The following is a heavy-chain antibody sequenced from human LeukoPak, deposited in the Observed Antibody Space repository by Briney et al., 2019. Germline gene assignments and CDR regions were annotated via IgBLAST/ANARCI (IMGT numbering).Heavy chain of an antibody. V-gene: IGHV1-18*01. CDR3: ARDLLSGYDYL. J-gene: IGHJ5*02. D-gene: IGHD5-12*01. CDR2: ISAYNGNT. Sequence: ASVKVSCKASGYTFTSYGISWVRQAPGQGLEWMGWISAYNGNTNYAQKLQGRVAMTTDTSTSTAYMELRSLRSGDTAVYYCARDLLSGYDYLWGQGTLVTVSS. CDR1: GYTFTSYG.